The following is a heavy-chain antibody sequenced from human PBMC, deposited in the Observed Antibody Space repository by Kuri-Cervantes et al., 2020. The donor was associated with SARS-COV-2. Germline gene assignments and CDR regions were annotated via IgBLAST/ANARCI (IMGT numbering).Heavy chain of an antibody. Sequence: SETLSLTCAVYGGSFSGYYWSWIRQPPGKGLEWIGSIYYSGSTYYNPSLKSRVTISVDTSKNQFSLKLSSVTAADTAVYYCARVNYDILRPGMDVWGQGTTVTVSS. D-gene: IGHD3-9*01. CDR3: ARVNYDILRPGMDV. CDR2: IYYSGST. CDR1: GGSFSGYY. J-gene: IGHJ6*02. V-gene: IGHV4-34*01.